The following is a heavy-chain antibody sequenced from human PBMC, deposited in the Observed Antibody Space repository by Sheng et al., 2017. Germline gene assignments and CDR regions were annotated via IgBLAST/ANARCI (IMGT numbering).Heavy chain of an antibody. V-gene: IGHV3-74*01. J-gene: IGHJ6*02. CDR3: ARDQSYXLDV. Sequence: EVQLVESGGGLVQPGGSLRLSCAASGVTFSNNWMHWVRQAPGKGLVWVSYINSDGSTTTYADSVKGRFTISRDNAKKMLYLHMDSLRAEDTAVYYCARDQSYXLDVWGQGDHGSPSP. CDR1: GVTFSNNW. CDR2: INSDGSTT.